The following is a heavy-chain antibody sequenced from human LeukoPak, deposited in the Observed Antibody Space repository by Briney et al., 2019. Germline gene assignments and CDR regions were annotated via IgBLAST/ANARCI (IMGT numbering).Heavy chain of an antibody. CDR1: GFTFSTYS. D-gene: IGHD2-21*02. CDR2: ITRGSDYI. CDR3: ARVGGDGLVLRSNWFDP. V-gene: IGHV3-21*01. J-gene: IGHJ5*02. Sequence: GDSLTLSCAPTGFTFSTYSMNWVRQAPGEGLEWVSSITRGSDYIDYADSVKGRFTISRDNAKNALYLQMNTLRAEDTAVYYCARVGGDGLVLRSNWFDPWGQGTLVTVSS.